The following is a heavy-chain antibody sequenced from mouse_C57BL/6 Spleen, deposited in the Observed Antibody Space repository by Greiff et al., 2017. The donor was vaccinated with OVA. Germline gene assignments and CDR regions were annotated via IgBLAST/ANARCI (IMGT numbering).Heavy chain of an antibody. CDR1: GYTFTSYW. CDR2: IHPNSGST. V-gene: IGHV1-64*01. Sequence: VQLQQPGAELVKPGASVKLSCKASGYTFTSYWMHWVKQRPGQGLEWIGMIHPNSGSTNYNEKFKSKATLTVDKSSSTAYMQLSSLTSEDSAVYYWAREDYGSSYLYAMDYWGQGTSVTVSS. CDR3: AREDYGSSYLYAMDY. J-gene: IGHJ4*01. D-gene: IGHD1-1*01.